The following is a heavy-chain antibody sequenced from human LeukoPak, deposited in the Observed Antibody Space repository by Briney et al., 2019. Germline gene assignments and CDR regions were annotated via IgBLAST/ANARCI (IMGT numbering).Heavy chain of an antibody. D-gene: IGHD3-22*01. CDR1: GFTFSSYG. V-gene: IGHV3-30*02. J-gene: IGHJ4*02. Sequence: GGSLRLSCAASGFTFSSYGMHCVRQAPGKGLEWVAFIRYDGSNKYYADSVKGRFTISRDNSKNTLYLQMNSLRAEDTAVYYCAKDPGAGYYDSSGYGPLDYWGQGTLLTVSS. CDR2: IRYDGSNK. CDR3: AKDPGAGYYDSSGYGPLDY.